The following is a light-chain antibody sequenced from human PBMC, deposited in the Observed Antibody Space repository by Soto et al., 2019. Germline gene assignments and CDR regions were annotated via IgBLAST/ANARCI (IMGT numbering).Light chain of an antibody. Sequence: QSVLTQSSSASASLGSSVRLTCSLSSGHSSYIIAWHQHQPGKAHQYLMKLEGSGAYNKGSGLPDRFSGSSSGADRYLTISNLHIEDEANYYCETWDRNSWVFGGGTKPTVL. CDR1: SGHSSYI. J-gene: IGLJ3*02. CDR3: ETWDRNSWV. CDR2: LEGSGAY. V-gene: IGLV4-60*02.